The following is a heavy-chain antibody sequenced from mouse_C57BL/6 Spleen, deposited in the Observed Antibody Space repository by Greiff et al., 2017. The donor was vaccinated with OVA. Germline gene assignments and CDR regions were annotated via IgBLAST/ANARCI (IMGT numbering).Heavy chain of an antibody. CDR3: TKWGYYDSSHYYAMYY. CDR1: GYTFTDYE. D-gene: IGHD1-1*01. V-gene: IGHV1-15*01. Sequence: QVQLQQSGAELVRPGASVTLSCKASGYTFTDYEMHWVKQTPVHGLEWIGAIDPETGGTANNQKFKGKAIPTADQSSITAYMELRSLTSEDSSVYYCTKWGYYDSSHYYAMYYWGQATSVTFS. CDR2: IDPETGGT. J-gene: IGHJ4*01.